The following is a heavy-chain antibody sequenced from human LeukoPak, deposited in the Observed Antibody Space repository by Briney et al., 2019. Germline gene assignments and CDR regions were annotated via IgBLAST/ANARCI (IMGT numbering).Heavy chain of an antibody. CDR2: INHSGNT. D-gene: IGHD3-10*01. V-gene: IGHV4-34*01. J-gene: IGHJ4*02. Sequence: EPSETLSLTCGVSGGSFSTFYWNWIRQHPGKGLEWIGEINHSGNTNYNPSLKGRVTLSVDKSKNQFSLKLRSVTAADTALYYCATVAIRAEFHFDHWGQGLLVTVSS. CDR3: ATVAIRAEFHFDH. CDR1: GGSFSTFY.